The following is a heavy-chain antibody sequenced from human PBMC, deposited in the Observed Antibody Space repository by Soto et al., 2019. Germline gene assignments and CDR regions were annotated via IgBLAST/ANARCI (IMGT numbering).Heavy chain of an antibody. CDR3: ATSNWFDT. CDR1: GGSISSRGYY. Sequence: QLQLQESGPGLVKPSETLSLTCTVSGGSISSRGYYWGWIRQPPGKGLEWIGTIYYSGSTYYNPSLKSRVTISVDPSKNQFSLKLSSVTAADTAVYYCATSNWFDTWGQGTLLTVSS. CDR2: IYYSGST. J-gene: IGHJ5*02. V-gene: IGHV4-39*01.